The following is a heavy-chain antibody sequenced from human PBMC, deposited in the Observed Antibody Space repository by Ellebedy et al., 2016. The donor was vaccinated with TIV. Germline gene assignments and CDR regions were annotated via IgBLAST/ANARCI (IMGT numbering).Heavy chain of an antibody. V-gene: IGHV3-23*01. CDR3: AKDLAATPPANGYLEF. Sequence: PGGSLRLSCAASGFTFSRYVMMWVRQAPGKGLEWVSSISGTGLSTYYADSVKGRFTISRDNPKSTVNLQMASLRADDTAVYYCAKDLAATPPANGYLEFWGQGILVTVSS. D-gene: IGHD2-2*01. J-gene: IGHJ4*02. CDR2: ISGTGLST. CDR1: GFTFSRYV.